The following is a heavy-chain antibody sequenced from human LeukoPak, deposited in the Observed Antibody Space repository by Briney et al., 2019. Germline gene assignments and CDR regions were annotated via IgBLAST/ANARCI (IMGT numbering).Heavy chain of an antibody. CDR1: GGSFSGHY. V-gene: IGHV4-34*01. CDR2: INHSGST. CDR3: ARVGHCSSTSCYPGGNYYYG. D-gene: IGHD2-2*01. J-gene: IGHJ6*01. Sequence: NPSETLSLTCAVYGGSFSGHYWSWIRQPPGKGLEWIGEINHSGSTNYNPSLKSRVTISVDTSKNQFSLKLSSVTAADTAVYYCARVGHCSSTSCYPGGNYYYG.